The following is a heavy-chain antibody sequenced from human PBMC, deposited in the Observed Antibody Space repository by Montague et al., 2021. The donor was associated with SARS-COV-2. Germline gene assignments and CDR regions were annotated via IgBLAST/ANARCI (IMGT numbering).Heavy chain of an antibody. CDR3: AKCLRFSGFDGNYFDS. D-gene: IGHD5-12*01. CDR1: GFSFNDYG. Sequence: SLRLSCAVSGFSFNDYGMSWVRQAPGKGLDWFSAVSGDGDSTYYADSVKGRFTISIDNSKNTLYLQMNSLRAEDTAVYYCAKCLRFSGFDGNYFDSWGQGTLVTVAS. V-gene: IGHV3-23*01. CDR2: VSGDGDST. J-gene: IGHJ4*02.